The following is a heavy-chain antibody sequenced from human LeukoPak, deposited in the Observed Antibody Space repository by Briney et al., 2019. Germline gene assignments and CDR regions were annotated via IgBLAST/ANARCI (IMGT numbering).Heavy chain of an antibody. Sequence: PGRSLRLSCAASGFTFSSYGMHWVRQAPGKGLEWVAVISYDGSNKYYADSVKGRFTISRDNSKNTLYLQMNSLRAEDTAVYYCAKDKVQLWLREDGFDYWGQGTLVTVSS. CDR2: ISYDGSNK. CDR1: GFTFSSYG. D-gene: IGHD5-18*01. V-gene: IGHV3-30*18. J-gene: IGHJ4*02. CDR3: AKDKVQLWLREDGFDY.